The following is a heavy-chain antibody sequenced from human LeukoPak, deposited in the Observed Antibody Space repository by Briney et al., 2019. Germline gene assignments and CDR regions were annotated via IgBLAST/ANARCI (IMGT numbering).Heavy chain of an antibody. J-gene: IGHJ4*02. V-gene: IGHV3-7*01. CDR2: MKQDGSEK. Sequence: RRCLRLSCAVAGSSFTSYWISWASPAPKKGMGWVGNMKQDGSEKYFVDSVKGLFTISKDNAKNSLYLQMNSLRAEDTAVYYCAREEIAVSGMGLDYGCRGTLVTVLS. CDR3: AREEIAVSGMGLDY. D-gene: IGHD6-19*01. CDR1: GSSFTSYW.